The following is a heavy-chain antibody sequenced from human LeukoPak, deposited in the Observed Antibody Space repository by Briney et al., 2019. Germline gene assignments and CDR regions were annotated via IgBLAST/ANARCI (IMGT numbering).Heavy chain of an antibody. J-gene: IGHJ4*02. V-gene: IGHV3-23*01. D-gene: IGHD2-15*01. Sequence: PGRSLRLSCAASGFTFSSYDMTWVRQAPGKGLEWVSGISGSAGSKDYADSVKGRFTISRDNSKNTLYLQMSSLRADDTAVYYCAKGSGAYAYLFDYWGRGTLVTVSS. CDR3: AKGSGAYAYLFDY. CDR1: GFTFSSYD. CDR2: ISGSAGSK.